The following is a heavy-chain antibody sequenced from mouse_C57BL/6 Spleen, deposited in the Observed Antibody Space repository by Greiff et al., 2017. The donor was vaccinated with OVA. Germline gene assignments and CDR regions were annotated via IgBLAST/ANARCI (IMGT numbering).Heavy chain of an antibody. D-gene: IGHD1-1*01. J-gene: IGHJ4*01. Sequence: QVQLQQPGAELVRPGSSVKLSCKASGYTFTSYWMHWVKQRPIQGLEWIGNIDPSDSETHYNQKFKDKATLTVDKSSSTAYMQLSSLTSEDSAVYYCASAYGRSMDYGGQGTSVTVSS. CDR1: GYTFTSYW. V-gene: IGHV1-52*01. CDR2: IDPSDSET. CDR3: ASAYGRSMDY.